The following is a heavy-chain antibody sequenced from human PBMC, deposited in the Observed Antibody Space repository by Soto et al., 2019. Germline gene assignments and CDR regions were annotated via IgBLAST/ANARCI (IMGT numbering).Heavy chain of an antibody. CDR1: GFTFSSYS. Sequence: EVQLVESGGGLVQPGGSLRLSCAASGFTFSSYSMNWVRQAPGKGLEWVSYISSSSSTIYYADSVKGRFTISRDNAKNSLYLQLNTRRAEDTAVYNCARHPERIAELAGSDPWGQGTLVTVSS. V-gene: IGHV3-48*01. D-gene: IGHD6-13*01. CDR2: ISSSSSTI. J-gene: IGHJ5*02. CDR3: ARHPERIAELAGSDP.